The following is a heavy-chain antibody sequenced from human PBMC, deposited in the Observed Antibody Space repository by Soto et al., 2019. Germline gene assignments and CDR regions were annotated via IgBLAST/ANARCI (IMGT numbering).Heavy chain of an antibody. Sequence: QVQLQESGPGLVKPSQTLSLTCTVSGGSISSGDYYWSWIREPPGKGLEWIGHIYYSGSPYYNPSLKSRIYKSVDPSKNQFTLNLSSVTAADTAVYYCAREGGSGSYYWFGPCGQGTLVTFSS. CDR1: GGSISSGDYY. CDR3: AREGGSGSYYWFGP. V-gene: IGHV4-30-4*01. D-gene: IGHD3-10*01. J-gene: IGHJ5*02. CDR2: IYYSGSP.